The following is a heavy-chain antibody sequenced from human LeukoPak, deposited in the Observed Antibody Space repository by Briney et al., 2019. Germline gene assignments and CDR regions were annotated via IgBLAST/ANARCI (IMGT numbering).Heavy chain of an antibody. CDR1: GGSFSGYY. D-gene: IGHD4-11*01. CDR2: INHSGST. CDR3: ARGSNYGDYYYYYMDV. V-gene: IGHV4-34*01. J-gene: IGHJ6*03. Sequence: SETLSLTCAVYGGSFSGYYWSWIRQPPGKGLEWIGEINHSGSTNYNPSLKSRVTISVDTSKNQFSLKLSSVTAADTAVYYCARGSNYGDYYYYYMDVWGKGTTVTVSS.